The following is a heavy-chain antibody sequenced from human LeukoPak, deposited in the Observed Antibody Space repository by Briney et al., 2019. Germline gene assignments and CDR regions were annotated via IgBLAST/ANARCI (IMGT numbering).Heavy chain of an antibody. Sequence: GGSLRLSCTTSGFNFGDYAMSWFRQAPEKGLEGIGFITHKAFGGTAEYAASVKGRFTISRDDSRSTAYLQMDNVRTEDTGIYYCTRDEFGYGSNFFDYWGQGTLVTVSS. CDR3: TRDEFGYGSNFFDY. V-gene: IGHV3-49*03. D-gene: IGHD5-18*01. CDR1: GFNFGDYA. CDR2: ITHKAFGGTA. J-gene: IGHJ4*02.